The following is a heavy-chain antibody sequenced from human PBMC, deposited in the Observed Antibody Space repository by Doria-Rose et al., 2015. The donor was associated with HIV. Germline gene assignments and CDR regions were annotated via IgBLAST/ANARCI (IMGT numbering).Heavy chain of an antibody. V-gene: IGHV2-26*01. D-gene: IGHD6-13*01. J-gene: IGHJ4*02. Sequence: QTALKESGPVLVKPTETLTLTCTVSGVSLSSPGMGVSWIRQPPGKALEWLANIFADDERSYKTSLKSRLTISRVTYKSQVVRTMTDMDPVDTATYYCARIKSSRWYHKYYFDFWGQGTLVIVSA. CDR3: ARIKSSRWYHKYYFDF. CDR1: GVSLSSPGMG. CDR2: IFADDER.